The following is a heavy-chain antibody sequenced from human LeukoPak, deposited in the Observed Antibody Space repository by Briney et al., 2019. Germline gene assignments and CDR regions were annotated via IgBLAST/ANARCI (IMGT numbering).Heavy chain of an antibody. CDR1: GFTFSTYE. CDR3: AKDISKFYYDSSPKYYFDY. Sequence: GGSLRLSCAASGFTFSTYEMNWVRQAPGKGLEWISYISGGGETRYYADSVKGRFTISRDNGKNSLYLQMNSLRAEDTAVYYCAKDISKFYYDSSPKYYFDYWGQGTLVTVSS. D-gene: IGHD3-22*01. V-gene: IGHV3-48*03. J-gene: IGHJ4*02. CDR2: ISGGGETR.